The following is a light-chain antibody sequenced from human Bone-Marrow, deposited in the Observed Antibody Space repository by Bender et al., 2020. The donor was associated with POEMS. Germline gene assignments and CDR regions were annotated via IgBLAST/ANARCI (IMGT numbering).Light chain of an antibody. CDR1: NIRSES. CDR2: DDS. CDR3: QVWETGSGHYV. J-gene: IGLJ1*01. V-gene: IGLV3-21*02. Sequence: SFGLTQPPSVSVAPGQTARITCGIDNIRSESVHWYQQRPGQAPVLVVYDDSDRPSGIPERFSGSNSGNTASLTISRVEAGDEADYYCQVWETGSGHYVFGTGTKVTVL.